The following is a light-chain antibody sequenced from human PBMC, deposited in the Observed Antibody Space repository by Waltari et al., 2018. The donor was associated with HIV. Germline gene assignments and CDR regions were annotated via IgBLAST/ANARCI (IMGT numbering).Light chain of an antibody. J-gene: IGLJ3*02. V-gene: IGLV2-14*01. CDR2: EVY. Sequence: HSALTQPASVSGSPGQSITISCTGPTSDFDTFDFVSWYQQSPGQAPKLIIFEVYFRPSAVSHRFSGSKSGDTASLTISALRAEDEADYFCSSYSARGFVAFGGGTKVTVL. CDR1: TSDFDTFDF. CDR3: SSYSARGFVA.